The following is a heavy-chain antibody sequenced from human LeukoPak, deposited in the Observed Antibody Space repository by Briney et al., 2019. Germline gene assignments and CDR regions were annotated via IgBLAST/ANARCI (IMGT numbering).Heavy chain of an antibody. J-gene: IGHJ5*02. D-gene: IGHD3-10*01. CDR3: ARAGIYGSGSYFPNWFDP. CDR2: IYYSGST. V-gene: IGHV4-30-4*08. CDR1: GGSISSGDYY. Sequence: PSQTLSLTCTVSGGSISSGDYYLSWIRQPPGKGLEWIGYIYYSGSTYYNPSLKSRVTISVDTSKNQFSLKLSSVTAADTAVYYCARAGIYGSGSYFPNWFDPWGQGTLVTVSS.